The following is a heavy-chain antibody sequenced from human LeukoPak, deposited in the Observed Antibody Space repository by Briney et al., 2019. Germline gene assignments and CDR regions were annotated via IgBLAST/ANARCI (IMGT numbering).Heavy chain of an antibody. CDR2: INPNSGGT. Sequence: ASVKVSCKASGYTVTGYYMHWVRQAPGQGLEWMGWINPNSGGTNYAQKFQGRVTMTRDTSISTAYMELSRLRSDDTAVYYCARTYNWNDAFDYWGQGTLVTVSS. CDR1: GYTVTGYY. J-gene: IGHJ4*02. CDR3: ARTYNWNDAFDY. D-gene: IGHD1-1*01. V-gene: IGHV1-2*02.